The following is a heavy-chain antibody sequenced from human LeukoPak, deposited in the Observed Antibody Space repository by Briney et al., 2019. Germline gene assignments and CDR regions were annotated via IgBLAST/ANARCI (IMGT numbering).Heavy chain of an antibody. J-gene: IGHJ4*02. CDR2: IYYSGST. Sequence: GSLRLSCAASGFTFSSYEMNWVRQAPGKGLEWIGSIYYSGSTYYNPSLKSRVTISVDTSKNQFSLKLSSVTAADTAVYYCASAGSGSYSFDYWGQGTLVTVSS. CDR3: ASAGSGSYSFDY. CDR1: GFTFSSYE. V-gene: IGHV4-39*07. D-gene: IGHD3-10*01.